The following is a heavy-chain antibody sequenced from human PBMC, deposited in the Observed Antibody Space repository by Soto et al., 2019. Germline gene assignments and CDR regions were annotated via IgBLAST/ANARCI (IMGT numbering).Heavy chain of an antibody. CDR3: ARADSVLVAKGFDL. J-gene: IGHJ4*02. CDR2: AYHNGLT. V-gene: IGHV4-4*02. Sequence: PSETLSLTCAVSGDSVTSNVWWSWVRQPPGKGLEWIGEAYHNGLTDYNPSLKSRVTMSIDKSNNQFSLNLTSVTAADTAVYYCARADSVLVAKGFDLWGQGTLVTVSS. D-gene: IGHD2-8*02. CDR1: GDSVTSNVW.